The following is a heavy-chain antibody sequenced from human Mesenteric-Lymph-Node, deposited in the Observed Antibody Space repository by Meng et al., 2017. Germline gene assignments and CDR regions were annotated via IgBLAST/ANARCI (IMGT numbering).Heavy chain of an antibody. CDR3: AGISGRYGGVFDY. J-gene: IGHJ4*02. CDR2: IKQDLSET. D-gene: IGHD1-26*01. Sequence: GGSLRLSCVASGFTFSSYWMTWVRQAPGKGLEWVANIKQDLSETYYVDSVKGRFTISRDNANKLLYLQMNSLRAEDTAVYYCAGISGRYGGVFDYWGQGTLVTVSS. CDR1: GFTFSSYW. V-gene: IGHV3-7*01.